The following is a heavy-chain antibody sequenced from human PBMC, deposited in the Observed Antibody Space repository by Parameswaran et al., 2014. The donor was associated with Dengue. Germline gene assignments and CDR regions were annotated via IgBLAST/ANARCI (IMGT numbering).Heavy chain of an antibody. CDR3: ARDRFTNLRGHFDL. J-gene: IGHJ2*01. Sequence: WVRQAPGQGLEWMGWISPISGGTNYAQKFQGRVTLTRDTSITTAYMILSGLKFDDTAMYYCARDRFTNLRGHFDLWGRGTLVTVSS. V-gene: IGHV1-2*02. CDR2: ISPISGGT. D-gene: IGHD1-7*01.